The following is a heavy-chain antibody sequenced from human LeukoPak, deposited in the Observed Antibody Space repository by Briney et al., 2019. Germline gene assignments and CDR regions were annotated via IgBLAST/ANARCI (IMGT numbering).Heavy chain of an antibody. J-gene: IGHJ4*02. V-gene: IGHV3-21*01. CDR3: ACYCSGGSCYSADFDY. D-gene: IGHD2-15*01. Sequence: PGGSLRLSCAASGFTFSSYSMNWVRHAPGKGLEWVSSISSSSSYIYYADSVKGRFTISRDNAKNSLYLQMNSLRAEDTAVYYCACYCSGGSCYSADFDYWGQGTLVTVSS. CDR1: GFTFSSYS. CDR2: ISSSSSYI.